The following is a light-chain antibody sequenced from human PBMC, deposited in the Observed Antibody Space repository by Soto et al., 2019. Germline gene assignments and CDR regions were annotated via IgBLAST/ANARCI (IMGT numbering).Light chain of an antibody. CDR2: GAS. CDR3: QQYCSSSLT. CDR1: QSVSSSY. Sequence: EIVLTQSPGTLSLSPGERATLSCRASQSVSSSYLAWYQQKPGQAPRLLIYGASSRATGIPDRFSGSGSGTDFILTISRLEPEDFAVYYCQQYCSSSLTFGGGTKVEIK. V-gene: IGKV3-20*01. J-gene: IGKJ4*01.